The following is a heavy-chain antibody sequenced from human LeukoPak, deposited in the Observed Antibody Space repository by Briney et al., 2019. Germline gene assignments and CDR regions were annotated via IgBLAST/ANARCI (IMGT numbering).Heavy chain of an antibody. V-gene: IGHV3-21*01. J-gene: IGHJ4*02. CDR3: ARAPYYYDSSGRLGFDY. Sequence: GGSLRLSCAASGFTFSSYSMNWVRQAPGKGLEWVSSISSSSSYIYYADSVKGRFTISRDNAKNSLYLQMNSLRAEDTAVYYCARAPYYYDSSGRLGFDYWGQGILVTVSS. CDR1: GFTFSSYS. D-gene: IGHD3-22*01. CDR2: ISSSSSYI.